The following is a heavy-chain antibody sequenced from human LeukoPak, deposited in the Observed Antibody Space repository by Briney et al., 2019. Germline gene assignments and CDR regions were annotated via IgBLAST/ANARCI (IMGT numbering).Heavy chain of an antibody. Sequence: ASVNVSCMASGYTFTSYGISWVRQAPGQGREWMGWISAYNGNTNYAQNLQGTVTMTTNTSTSTANMELRRLRSDHTAVYYCARDRMVRGVISVDYWGQGALVTVAS. CDR1: GYTFTSYG. CDR3: ARDRMVRGVISVDY. J-gene: IGHJ4*02. D-gene: IGHD3-10*01. V-gene: IGHV1-18*01. CDR2: ISAYNGNT.